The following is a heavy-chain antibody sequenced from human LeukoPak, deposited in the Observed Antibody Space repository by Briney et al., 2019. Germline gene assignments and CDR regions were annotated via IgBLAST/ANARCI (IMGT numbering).Heavy chain of an antibody. CDR1: GGSIGNSY. V-gene: IGHV4-4*07. CDR2: IYTSGST. CDR3: ARGALTGIYNWFDP. Sequence: PSETLSLTCTVSGGSIGNSYCNWIRQPAGKGLEWIGHIYTSGSTSYNPSLKSRVTMSVDTSKNQFSLKLTSVTAADTAVYYCARGALTGIYNWFDPWGQGTLVTVSS. D-gene: IGHD7-27*01. J-gene: IGHJ5*02.